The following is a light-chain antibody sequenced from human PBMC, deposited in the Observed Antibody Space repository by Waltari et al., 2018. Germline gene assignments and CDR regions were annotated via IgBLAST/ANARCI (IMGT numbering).Light chain of an antibody. Sequence: DVVMTQSPLSLPVTPGEPASISCRSSQSLLASNGDNYLNWYLKKPGQSPQVLMYMGSYRASGVPDRFSGSGSGTDFTLKVSRVEAEDVGVYYCMQAAHAPITFGQGTRLELK. J-gene: IGKJ5*01. CDR1: QSLLASNGDNY. V-gene: IGKV2-28*01. CDR2: MGS. CDR3: MQAAHAPIT.